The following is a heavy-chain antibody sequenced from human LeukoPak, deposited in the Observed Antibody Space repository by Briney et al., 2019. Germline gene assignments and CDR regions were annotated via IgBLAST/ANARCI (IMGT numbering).Heavy chain of an antibody. J-gene: IGHJ4*02. CDR1: GGPITSNNYY. V-gene: IGHV4-61*02. D-gene: IGHD3-10*01. CDR3: ARDGSVRGVDVLDY. CDR2: ISSSGST. Sequence: SETLSLTCAVSGGPITSNNYYWSWIRQPAGKGLEWIGRISSSGSTTYNPTLKSRVTISADTSKNQLSLKLSSVTAADTAVYYCARDGSVRGVDVLDYWGQGTLVTVSS.